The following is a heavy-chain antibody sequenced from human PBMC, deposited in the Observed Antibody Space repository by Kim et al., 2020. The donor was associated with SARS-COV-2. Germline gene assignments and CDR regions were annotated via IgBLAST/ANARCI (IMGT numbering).Heavy chain of an antibody. V-gene: IGHV1-2*02. Sequence: ASVKVSCKSSGYTFTGYYLHWVRQAPGQGLEWMGWINPNSGGTNYPQKFQGRVTMTRDTSISTAYMELRRLRSDDTAVYYCARYCSGGSCHQGFDYWGRGTLVTVSS. D-gene: IGHD2-15*01. CDR3: ARYCSGGSCHQGFDY. CDR2: INPNSGGT. J-gene: IGHJ4*02. CDR1: GYTFTGYY.